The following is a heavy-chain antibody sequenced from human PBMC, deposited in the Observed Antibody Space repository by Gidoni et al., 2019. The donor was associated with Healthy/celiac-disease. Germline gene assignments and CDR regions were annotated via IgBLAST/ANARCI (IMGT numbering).Heavy chain of an antibody. Sequence: QVQLQESGPGLVKPSQTLSLTCTVSGGPISSGDYYWSWIRQPPGEGLEWIGYTYYSGSTYYNPCLKSRVTISVDTSKNQFSLKLSSVTAADTAVYYCARDTPEDIVVVPAANGAFDIWGQGTMVTVSS. D-gene: IGHD2-2*01. V-gene: IGHV4-30-4*01. CDR2: TYYSGST. J-gene: IGHJ3*02. CDR3: ARDTPEDIVVVPAANGAFDI. CDR1: GGPISSGDYY.